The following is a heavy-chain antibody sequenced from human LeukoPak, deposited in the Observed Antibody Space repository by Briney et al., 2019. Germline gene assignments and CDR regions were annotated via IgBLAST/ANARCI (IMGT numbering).Heavy chain of an antibody. CDR3: ARKDYGSGSFSRSFDY. J-gene: IGHJ4*02. CDR2: INTSGST. Sequence: PSQTLSLTCTVSGGSISSGSYFWSWIRQPAGKGLEWIGRINTSGSTNYNPSLKSRVTMSVDTSKNQFSLKLSSVTAADTAVYYCARKDYGSGSFSRSFDYWGQGTLVTVSS. CDR1: GGSISSGSYF. V-gene: IGHV4-61*02. D-gene: IGHD3-10*01.